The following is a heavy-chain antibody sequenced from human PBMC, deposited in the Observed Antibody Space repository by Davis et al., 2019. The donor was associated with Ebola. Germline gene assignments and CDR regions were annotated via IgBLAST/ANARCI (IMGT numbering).Heavy chain of an antibody. CDR3: ASRLRPLYCGGDCPGARDDY. CDR2: ISSSGSTI. CDR1: GFTFSDYY. Sequence: GESLKISCAASGFTFSDYYMSWIRQAPGKGLEWVSYISSSGSTIYYADSVKGRFTISRDNAKNSLYLQMNSLRAEDTAVYYCASRLRPLYCGGDCPGARDDYWGQGTLVTVSS. V-gene: IGHV3-11*01. D-gene: IGHD2-21*01. J-gene: IGHJ4*02.